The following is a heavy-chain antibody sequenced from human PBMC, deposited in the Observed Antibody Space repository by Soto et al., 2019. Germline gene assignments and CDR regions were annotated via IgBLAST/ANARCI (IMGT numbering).Heavy chain of an antibody. CDR1: GGTFSSYT. CDR2: IIPILGIA. Sequence: GASVKVSCKASGGTFSSYTISWVRQAPGQGLEWMGRIIPILGIANYAQKFQGRVTITADKSTSTAYMELSSLRSEDTAVYYCARAEQWLAYIDYWGQGTLVTVSS. CDR3: ARAEQWLAYIDY. V-gene: IGHV1-69*02. D-gene: IGHD6-19*01. J-gene: IGHJ4*02.